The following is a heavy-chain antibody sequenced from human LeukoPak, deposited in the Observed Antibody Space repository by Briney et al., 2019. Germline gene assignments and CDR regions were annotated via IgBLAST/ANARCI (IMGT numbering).Heavy chain of an antibody. V-gene: IGHV3-21*01. J-gene: IGHJ4*02. CDR1: GFTFSSYS. D-gene: IGHD3-9*01. CDR2: ISSSSSYI. CDR3: ARGVNYDILTAAGYYFDY. Sequence: GGSLRLSCAASGFTFSSYSMNWVRQAPGKGLEWVSSISSSSSYIYYADSVKGRFTISRDNAKNSLYLQMNSLRAEDTAVYYCARGVNYDILTAAGYYFDYWGQGTLVTVSS.